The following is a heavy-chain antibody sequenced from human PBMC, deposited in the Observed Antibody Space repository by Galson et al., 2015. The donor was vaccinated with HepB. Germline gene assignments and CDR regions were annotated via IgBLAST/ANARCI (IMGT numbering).Heavy chain of an antibody. CDR2: ISGSGGST. CDR3: AKFLDYYDSSGYLN. CDR1: EFIFSSHW. D-gene: IGHD3-22*01. Sequence: SLRLSCAASEFIFSSHWMHWVRQAPGKGLEWVSAISGSGGSTYYADSVKGRFTISRDNSKNTLYLQMNSLRAEDTAVYYCAKFLDYYDSSGYLNWGQGTLVTVSS. J-gene: IGHJ4*02. V-gene: IGHV3-23*01.